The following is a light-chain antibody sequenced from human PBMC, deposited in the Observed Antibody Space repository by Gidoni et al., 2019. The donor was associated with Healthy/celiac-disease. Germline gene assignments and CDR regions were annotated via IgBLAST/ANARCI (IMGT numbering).Light chain of an antibody. CDR3: QQYYSYPRT. CDR2: AAS. V-gene: IGKV1-8*01. J-gene: IGKJ3*01. CDR1: QGISSY. Sequence: IRMTQSPSSFSASTGDRVTITWRASQGISSYLAWYQQKPGKAPKLLIYAASTLQSGVPSRFSGGGSGTDFTLTISCLQSEDFATYYCQQYYSYPRTFGPGTKVDIK.